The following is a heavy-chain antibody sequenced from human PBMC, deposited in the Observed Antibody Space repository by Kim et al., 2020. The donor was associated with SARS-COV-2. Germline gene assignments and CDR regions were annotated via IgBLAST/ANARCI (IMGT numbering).Heavy chain of an antibody. Sequence: GGSLRLSCAASAFRLTDAWVSWVRQAPGKGLEWVGRIASKPAGGTIDYAAPVKGRFSISRDDSENTVYLHMNSLKIEDTAVYYCLAKYFDPWGQGTLVTVSS. J-gene: IGHJ5*02. CDR3: LAKYFDP. CDR1: AFRLTDAW. V-gene: IGHV3-15*04. CDR2: IASKPAGGTI. D-gene: IGHD3-9*01.